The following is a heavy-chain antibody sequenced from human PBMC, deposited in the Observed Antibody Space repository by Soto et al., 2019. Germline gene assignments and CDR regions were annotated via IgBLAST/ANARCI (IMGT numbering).Heavy chain of an antibody. CDR2: MNPNSGNS. Sequence: QVQLVQSGAEVKKPGASVKVSCKASGFTFTTYDIDWVRQASRQGLEWMGWMNPNSGNSGYAQKFQGRITMTRDTSISTVYMELSSLRAEDTAVYYCARADNSGWANGYHDMDVWGQGTTVTVSS. CDR3: ARADNSGWANGYHDMDV. D-gene: IGHD6-19*01. J-gene: IGHJ6*02. V-gene: IGHV1-8*01. CDR1: GFTFTTYD.